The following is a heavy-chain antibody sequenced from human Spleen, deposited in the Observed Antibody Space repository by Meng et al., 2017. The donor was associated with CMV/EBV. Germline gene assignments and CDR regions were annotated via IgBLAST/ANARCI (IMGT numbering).Heavy chain of an antibody. CDR2: IGSSNPFI. D-gene: IGHD3-10*01. CDR3: VRSYTPSVSYYFDY. Sequence: ETLSLTCAASGFTFGAYIMNWVRQAPGKGLEWVSSIGSSNPFIYYADSVKGRFTISRDDAKDSLYLQMNSLGAEDTAVYYCVRSYTPSVSYYFDYWGLGTLVTVSS. J-gene: IGHJ4*02. CDR1: GFTFGAYI. V-gene: IGHV3-21*01.